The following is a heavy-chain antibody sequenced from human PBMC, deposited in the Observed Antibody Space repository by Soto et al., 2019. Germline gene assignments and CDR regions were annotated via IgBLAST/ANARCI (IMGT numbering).Heavy chain of an antibody. CDR1: GGSISSGGYS. Sequence: QLQLQESGSGLVRPSQTLSLTCAVSGGSISSGGYSWNWIRQQPGKGLEWIGYIYHSGSTLYNPSPKSRVTLSVDKSKTQFSLKLTSVTAADTAVYYCARDHLDVNCFDPWGQGTLVTVSS. CDR2: IYHSGST. V-gene: IGHV4-30-2*01. J-gene: IGHJ5*02. CDR3: ARDHLDVNCFDP.